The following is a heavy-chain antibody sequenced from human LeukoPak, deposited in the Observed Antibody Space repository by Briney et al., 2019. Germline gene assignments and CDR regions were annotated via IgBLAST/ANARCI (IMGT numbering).Heavy chain of an antibody. CDR1: GFTFDDYT. V-gene: IGHV3-43*01. Sequence: GGSLRLSCAASGFTFDDYTMHWARQAPGKGLEWVSLISWDGGSTYYADSVKGRFTISRDNSKNSLYLQMNSLRTEDTALYYCAKSKTAVTTGYLDYWGQGTLVTVSS. J-gene: IGHJ4*02. D-gene: IGHD4-17*01. CDR2: ISWDGGST. CDR3: AKSKTAVTTGYLDY.